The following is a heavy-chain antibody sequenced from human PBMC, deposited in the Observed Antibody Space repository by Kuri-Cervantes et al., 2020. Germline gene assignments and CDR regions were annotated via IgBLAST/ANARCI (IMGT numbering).Heavy chain of an antibody. Sequence: ASVKVSCKASGYSFSSYGISWVRQAPGQGLEWMGWISAYNGNTYYAHKAQGRVTMTTDTSTDTAYMELRSLRSDDTAVYYCARDISWFGELLLRSDYYYYYYGMDVWAPGTTVTVSS. J-gene: IGHJ6*02. D-gene: IGHD3-10*01. CDR1: GYSFSSYG. CDR3: ARDISWFGELLLRSDYYYYYYGMDV. CDR2: ISAYNGNT. V-gene: IGHV1-18*01.